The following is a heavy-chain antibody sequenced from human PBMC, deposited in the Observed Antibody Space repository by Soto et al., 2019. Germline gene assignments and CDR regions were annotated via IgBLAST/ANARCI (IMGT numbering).Heavy chain of an antibody. V-gene: IGHV5-10-1*01. CDR2: IDPSASYA. CDR3: GRVRVDKAEGWFDP. J-gene: IGHJ5*02. Sequence: PGESLKISCKGSGYSFTTYWITWVRQVPGKGLEWMGRIDPSASYANYGPSFQGHVTMSADKSISTASLQWSSLKASDTAMYYCGRVRVDKAEGWFDPWGQGTLVTVSS. CDR1: GYSFTTYW. D-gene: IGHD5-12*01.